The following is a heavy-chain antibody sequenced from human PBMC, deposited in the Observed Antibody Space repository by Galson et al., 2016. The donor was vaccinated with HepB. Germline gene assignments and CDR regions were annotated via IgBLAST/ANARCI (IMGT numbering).Heavy chain of an antibody. CDR1: GGTFSTYA. D-gene: IGHD3/OR15-3a*01. J-gene: IGHJ6*03. Sequence: SVKVSCKASGGTFSTYAISWVRQAPGQGLEWMGGIIPIFGPANYAQNFQGRVTITADESTSTVYMELSSLRSEDTAVYYCARGKDGDWLSFRGSPRREYYMDVWGKGTTVTVSS. CDR3: ARGKDGDWLSFRGSPRREYYMDV. CDR2: IIPIFGPA. V-gene: IGHV1-69*13.